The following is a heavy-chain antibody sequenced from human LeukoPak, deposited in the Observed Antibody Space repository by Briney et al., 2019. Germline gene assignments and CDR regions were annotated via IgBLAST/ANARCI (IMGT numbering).Heavy chain of an antibody. D-gene: IGHD6-13*01. V-gene: IGHV5-10-1*01. J-gene: IGHJ4*02. CDR2: IEPIDSYT. CDR3: ARHAKAYGSSCDY. CDR1: VYSFTTYS. Sequence: GESLKISCKGSVYSFTTYSISWVRKIPGKGLNWMGRIEPIDSYTNYSPSFQGHVTISADKFSSTAYVPWTSLKASDTAMYYCARHAKAYGSSCDYWGQGTLVTVSS.